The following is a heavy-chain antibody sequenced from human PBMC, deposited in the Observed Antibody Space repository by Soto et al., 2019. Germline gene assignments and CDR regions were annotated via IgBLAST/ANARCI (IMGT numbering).Heavy chain of an antibody. Sequence: SETLSLTCTVSGGSISSSSYYWGWIRQPPGKGLEWIGSIYYSGSTYYNPSLKSRVTISVDTSKNQFSLKLSSVTAADTAVYYCASFITIFGVVINYFDYWGQGTLVTAPQ. J-gene: IGHJ4*02. CDR1: GGSISSSSYY. D-gene: IGHD3-3*01. CDR3: ASFITIFGVVINYFDY. CDR2: IYYSGST. V-gene: IGHV4-39*01.